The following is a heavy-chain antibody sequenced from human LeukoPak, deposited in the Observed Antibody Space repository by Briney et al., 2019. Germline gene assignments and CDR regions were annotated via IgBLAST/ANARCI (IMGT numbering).Heavy chain of an antibody. Sequence: GSSLRLSCAASGFTFSSYSVNWVRQAPGKGLEWVSSISSSSSYIYYADSVKGRFTISRDNAKNSLYLQMNSLRAEDTAVYYCARDFKYNWNHALGYWGQGTLVTVSS. V-gene: IGHV3-21*01. CDR3: ARDFKYNWNHALGY. CDR2: ISSSSSYI. J-gene: IGHJ4*02. CDR1: GFTFSSYS. D-gene: IGHD1-14*01.